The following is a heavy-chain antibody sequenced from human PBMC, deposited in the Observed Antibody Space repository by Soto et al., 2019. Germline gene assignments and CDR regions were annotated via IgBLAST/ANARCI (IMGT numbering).Heavy chain of an antibody. J-gene: IGHJ4*02. CDR3: ARAPNSWYVYFAD. V-gene: IGHV4-34*09. CDR1: GGSFSGYY. Sequence: SETLSLTCAVYGGSFSGYYWSWIRQPPGKGLEWIGDINHSGSTNYNPSLKSRVTISLDTSKNQFSLKLSSVTAADTAVYFCARAPNSWYVYFADWGQGTLVTVSS. CDR2: INHSGST. D-gene: IGHD6-13*01.